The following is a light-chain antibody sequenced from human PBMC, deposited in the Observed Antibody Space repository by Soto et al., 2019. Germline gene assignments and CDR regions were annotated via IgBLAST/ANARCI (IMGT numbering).Light chain of an antibody. J-gene: IGKJ5*01. CDR1: QSLLYSDGYNY. Sequence: DIVMTQSPLSLPVTPGEPASISCRSSQSLLYSDGYNYLDRYLQKPGQSPQLLIYLGSNRASGVPDRFSGSGSGTDFTLKISRVEAEDVGVYYCMQALQRITFGQGTRLEIK. CDR3: MQALQRIT. V-gene: IGKV2-28*01. CDR2: LGS.